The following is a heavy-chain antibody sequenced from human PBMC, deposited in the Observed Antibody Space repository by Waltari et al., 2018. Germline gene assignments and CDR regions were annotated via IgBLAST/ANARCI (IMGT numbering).Heavy chain of an antibody. V-gene: IGHV1-2*06. Sequence: QVQLVQSGAEVKKPGASVKVSCKASGYTFTGYYMHWVRQAPGQGLEWMGRNNPNSGGTNYAQKFQGRVTMTRDTSISTAYMELSRLRSDDTAVYYCATYCSSTSCYQVYYGMDVWGQGTTVTVSS. D-gene: IGHD2-2*01. J-gene: IGHJ6*02. CDR1: GYTFTGYY. CDR3: ATYCSSTSCYQVYYGMDV. CDR2: NNPNSGGT.